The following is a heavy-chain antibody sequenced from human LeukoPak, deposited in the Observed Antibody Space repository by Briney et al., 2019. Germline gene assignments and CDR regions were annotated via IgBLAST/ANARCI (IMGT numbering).Heavy chain of an antibody. J-gene: IGHJ4*02. D-gene: IGHD2-2*01. Sequence: GGSLRLSCAASGFTFSSYGMHWVRQAPGKGLEWVAVIWYGGSNKYYADSVKGRFTISRDNSKNTLYLQMNSLRAEDTAVYYCAKDDTRYCSSTSCQLFDYWGQGTLVTVSS. CDR3: AKDDTRYCSSTSCQLFDY. V-gene: IGHV3-30*02. CDR2: IWYGGSNK. CDR1: GFTFSSYG.